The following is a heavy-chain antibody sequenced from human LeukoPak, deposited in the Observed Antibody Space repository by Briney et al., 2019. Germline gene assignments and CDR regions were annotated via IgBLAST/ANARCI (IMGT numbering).Heavy chain of an antibody. CDR1: GFTFSSYW. D-gene: IGHD3-10*01. V-gene: IGHV3-74*01. CDR3: ASTYQGGLLWFGELLWKAFDI. Sequence: GGSLRLSCAASGFTFSSYWMHWVRQAPGKGLVWVSRINTDGSSTSYADSVKGRFTISRDNAKNALYLQMNSLRAEDTAVYYCASTYQGGLLWFGELLWKAFDIWGQGTMVTVSS. J-gene: IGHJ3*02. CDR2: INTDGSST.